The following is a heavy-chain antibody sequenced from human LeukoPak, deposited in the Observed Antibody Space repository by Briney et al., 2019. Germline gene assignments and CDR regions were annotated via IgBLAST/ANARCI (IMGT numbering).Heavy chain of an antibody. J-gene: IGHJ4*02. CDR1: GGSFSGYY. Sequence: SETLSLTCAVYGGSFSGYYWSWIRQTPGKGLEWIGEINHSGSTNYNPSLKSRVTISVDTSKNQFSLKLSSVTAADTAVYYCARLYCSGGSCYSWGIDYWGQGTLVTVSS. V-gene: IGHV4-34*01. D-gene: IGHD2-15*01. CDR3: ARLYCSGGSCYSWGIDY. CDR2: INHSGST.